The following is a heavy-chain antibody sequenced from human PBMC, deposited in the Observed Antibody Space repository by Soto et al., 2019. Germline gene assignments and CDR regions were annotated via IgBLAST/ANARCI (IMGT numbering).Heavy chain of an antibody. Sequence: SETLSLTCTVSGGSISSCSYYWGWIRQPPGKGLEWIASIYYSGSTYYNPSLKSRVTIFVDTSKNQFSLKLSSVTAADTALYYCARQGYYGSGSYYIFRWFYPWGKGTLITVS. CDR2: IYYSGST. J-gene: IGHJ5*02. CDR3: ARQGYYGSGSYYIFRWFYP. D-gene: IGHD3-10*01. V-gene: IGHV4-39*01. CDR1: GGSISSCSYY.